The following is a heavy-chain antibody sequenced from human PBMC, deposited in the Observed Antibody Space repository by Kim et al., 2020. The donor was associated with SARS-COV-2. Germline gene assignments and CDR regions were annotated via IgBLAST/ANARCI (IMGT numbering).Heavy chain of an antibody. V-gene: IGHV4-39*07. J-gene: IGHJ5*02. CDR2: IYYSGST. CDR3: ARVGSIAAAGTGWFDP. CDR1: GGSISSSSYY. Sequence: SETLSLTCTVSGGSISSSSYYWGWIRQPPGKGLEWIGSIYYSGSTYYNPSLKSRVTISVDTSKNQFSLKLSSVTAADTAVYYCARVGSIAAAGTGWFDPWGQGTLVTVSS. D-gene: IGHD6-13*01.